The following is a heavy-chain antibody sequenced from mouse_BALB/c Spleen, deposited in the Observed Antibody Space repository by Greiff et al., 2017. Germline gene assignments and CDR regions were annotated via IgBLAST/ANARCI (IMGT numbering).Heavy chain of an antibody. CDR3: ARGGVRREDVAKAMDY. CDR1: GYTFTDYW. CDR2: IDTSDSYT. V-gene: IGHV1-69*01. Sequence: QVQLQQPGAELVMPGASVKMSCKASGYTFTDYWMHWVKQRPGQGLEWIGAIDTSDSYTSYNQKFKGKATLTVDESSSTAYMQLSGLTAEDSAVYYGARGGVRREDVAKAMDYGGQGTSVTGSS. D-gene: IGHD2-14*01. J-gene: IGHJ4*01.